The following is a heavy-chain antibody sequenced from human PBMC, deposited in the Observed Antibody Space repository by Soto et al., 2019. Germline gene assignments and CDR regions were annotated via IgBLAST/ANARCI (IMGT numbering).Heavy chain of an antibody. D-gene: IGHD5-12*01. CDR3: TPYSATLGYWFDP. V-gene: IGHV3-73*01. J-gene: IGHJ5*02. CDR1: GFTFSGSA. Sequence: PGGSLRLSCAASGFTFSGSAMHWVRQASGKGLEWVGRIRSKGNNYATEYAASVKGRFTISRDDSKNTAYLQMDSLRTEDTAVYYCTPYSATLGYWFDPWGQGTLVTVSS. CDR2: IRSKGNNYAT.